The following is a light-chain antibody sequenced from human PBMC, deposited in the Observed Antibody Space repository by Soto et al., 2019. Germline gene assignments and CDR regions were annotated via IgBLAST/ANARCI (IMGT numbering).Light chain of an antibody. CDR2: GNT. J-gene: IGLJ1*01. CDR3: QSYDNSLSGFYV. Sequence: QSALTQPPSVSGAPGQRVTISCTGSSSNIGANSDVHWYQQLTGAAPKLLIYGNTNRPSGVSDRFSASKSGTSASLAITRLQAEDEADYYCQSYDNSLSGFYVFGTGTKVTVL. V-gene: IGLV1-40*01. CDR1: SSNIGANSD.